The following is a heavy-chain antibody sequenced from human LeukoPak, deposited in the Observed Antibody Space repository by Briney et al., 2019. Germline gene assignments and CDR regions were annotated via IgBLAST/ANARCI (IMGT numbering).Heavy chain of an antibody. J-gene: IGHJ5*02. Sequence: PSETLSLTCTVSGGSISSSNYYWGWIRQPPGNGLEWIGRIYNSGSTYYNPSLKSRVTISIDTSKNQFSLKLSSVTAADTAVYYCARDRGFVVPAAIGGKENNWFDPWGQGTLVTVSS. D-gene: IGHD2-2*01. CDR1: GGSISSSNYY. CDR2: IYNSGST. CDR3: ARDRGFVVPAAIGGKENNWFDP. V-gene: IGHV4-39*07.